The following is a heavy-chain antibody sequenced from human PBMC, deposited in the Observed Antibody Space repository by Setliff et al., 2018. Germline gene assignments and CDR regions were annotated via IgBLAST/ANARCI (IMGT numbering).Heavy chain of an antibody. Sequence: SETLSLTCTVSGGSISNCYWSWIRQPAGKGLEWIGRIYTSGSTNYNPSLKSRVTMSVDTSKNQFSLKLSSVTAADTAVYYCARDVFPYHYEGAFDIWGQGTMVTVSS. CDR2: IYTSGST. CDR1: GGSISNCY. V-gene: IGHV4-4*07. CDR3: ARDVFPYHYEGAFDI. D-gene: IGHD3-22*01. J-gene: IGHJ3*02.